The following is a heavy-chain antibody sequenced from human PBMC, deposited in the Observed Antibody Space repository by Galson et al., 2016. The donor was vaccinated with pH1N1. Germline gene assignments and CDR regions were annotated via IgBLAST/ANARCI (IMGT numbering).Heavy chain of an antibody. CDR1: GYIFTNSY. CDR2: IIPSGGNT. D-gene: IGHD6-25*01. V-gene: IGHV1-46*01. Sequence: SVKVSCKASGYIFTNSYIHWVRQAPGQGLEWMGIIIPSGGNTNYAQEFRGRLTMTRDTSTSTVYMELSSLRSEDTAMYYCVREPHRGARDFDFWGQGTLVTVSS. J-gene: IGHJ4*02. CDR3: VREPHRGARDFDF.